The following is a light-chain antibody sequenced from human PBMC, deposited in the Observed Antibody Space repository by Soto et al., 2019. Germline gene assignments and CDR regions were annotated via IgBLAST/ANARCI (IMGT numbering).Light chain of an antibody. CDR2: KVS. CDR1: QSLVYNDGNIY. CDR3: MQGTHSWT. V-gene: IGKV2-30*01. J-gene: IGKJ1*01. Sequence: DVVLTQSPLSLPVTVGQPASISCRSSQSLVYNDGNIYLNWFQQRPGQSPRRLIYKVSNRDSGVPDRFSGSGSGTDFTLQISRVEAEDVGVYYCMQGTHSWTFGHGTKVYIK.